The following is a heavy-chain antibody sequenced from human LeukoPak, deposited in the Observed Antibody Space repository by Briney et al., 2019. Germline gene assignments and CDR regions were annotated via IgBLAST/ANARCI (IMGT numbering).Heavy chain of an antibody. Sequence: GGSLRLSCAASGFTFSSYAMSWVSQAPGKGLEWVSAISGSGGSTYYADSVKGRFTISRDNSKNTLYLQMNSLRAEDTAVYYCAKDRGYSYGSLDYWGQGTLVTVSS. J-gene: IGHJ4*02. CDR3: AKDRGYSYGSLDY. CDR1: GFTFSSYA. V-gene: IGHV3-23*01. CDR2: ISGSGGST. D-gene: IGHD5-18*01.